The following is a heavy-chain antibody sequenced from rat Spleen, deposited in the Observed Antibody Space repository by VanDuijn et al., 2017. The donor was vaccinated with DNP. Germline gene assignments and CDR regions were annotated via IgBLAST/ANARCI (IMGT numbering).Heavy chain of an antibody. CDR3: ANYNYYGGTY. Sequence: EVQLVESGGGLVQPGRSLKLSCVASGFTFSSYWMYWIRQAPGKGLEWVASINTDGGNTYYPDSVKGRFTISRDNAENTVYLQMNSLRSEDTATYYWANYNYYGGTYWGQGVMVTVSS. J-gene: IGHJ2*01. CDR2: INTDGGNT. D-gene: IGHD1-12*02. V-gene: IGHV5-58*01. CDR1: GFTFSSYW.